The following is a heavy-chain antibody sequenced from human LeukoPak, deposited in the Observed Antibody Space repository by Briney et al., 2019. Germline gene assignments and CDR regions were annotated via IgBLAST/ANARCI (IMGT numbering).Heavy chain of an antibody. J-gene: IGHJ6*03. V-gene: IGHV3-48*01. D-gene: IGHD3-22*01. CDR2: ISSGSSTI. CDR1: GFTFSSYS. Sequence: GGSLRLSCAASGFTFSSYSMNWVRQAPGKGLEWVSYISSGSSTIYYADSVKGRFTISRDNAKNSLYLQMNSLRAEDTAVYYCARALGSSGNYWSYYYYMDVWGKGTTVTVSS. CDR3: ARALGSSGNYWSYYYYMDV.